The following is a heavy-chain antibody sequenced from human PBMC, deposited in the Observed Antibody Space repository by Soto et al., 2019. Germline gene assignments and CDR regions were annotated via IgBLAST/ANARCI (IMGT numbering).Heavy chain of an antibody. V-gene: IGHV3-30*18. D-gene: IGHD3-10*01. CDR2: ISYDGSNK. Sequence: QVQLVESGGGVVQPGRSPRLSCAASGFTFSSYGMHWVRQAPGKGLEWVAVISYDGSNKYYADSVKGRFTISRDNSKNTLYLQMNSLRAEDTAVYYCAKQAGSGSYYNNFDYWGQGTLVTVSS. CDR1: GFTFSSYG. J-gene: IGHJ4*02. CDR3: AKQAGSGSYYNNFDY.